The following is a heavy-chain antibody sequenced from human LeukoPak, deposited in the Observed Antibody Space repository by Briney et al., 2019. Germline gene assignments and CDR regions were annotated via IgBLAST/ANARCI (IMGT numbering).Heavy chain of an antibody. J-gene: IGHJ6*02. CDR1: GGSISSGGYS. CDR2: IYHSGSA. Sequence: SQTLSLTCAASGGSISSGGYSWSWIRQPPGKGPEWIGYIYHSGSAYYNPSLKSRVTISVDRSKNQFSLKLSSVTAADTAVYYCARYYYYGMDVWGQGTTVTVSS. CDR3: ARYYYYGMDV. V-gene: IGHV4-30-2*01.